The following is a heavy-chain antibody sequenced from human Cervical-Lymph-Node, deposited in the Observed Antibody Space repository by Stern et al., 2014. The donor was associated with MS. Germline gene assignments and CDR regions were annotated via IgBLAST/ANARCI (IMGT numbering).Heavy chain of an antibody. CDR1: GYKFSIYW. Sequence: VQLVQSGAELIRPGESLKISCKGSGYKFSIYWIAWVRQMPGKGLEWMGLIYPGDSATRYSPSFPGQVYMSADQSTSTAYLQWSSLNASDTAMYFCARQTTAWASDVWGQGTLVTVSS. D-gene: IGHD1-14*01. CDR2: IYPGDSAT. J-gene: IGHJ4*02. CDR3: ARQTTAWASDV. V-gene: IGHV5-51*01.